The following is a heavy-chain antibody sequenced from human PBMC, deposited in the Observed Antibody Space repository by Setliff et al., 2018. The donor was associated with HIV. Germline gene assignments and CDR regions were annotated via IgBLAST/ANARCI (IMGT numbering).Heavy chain of an antibody. V-gene: IGHV4-34*01. CDR3: ARSSRGYCSGGSCYGFDP. CDR2: SNHSGSS. CDR1: GGSLSDYY. D-gene: IGHD2-15*01. J-gene: IGHJ5*02. Sequence: SETLSLTCGVYGGSLSDYYWSWIRQPPGKGLEWIGESNHSGSSNYNPSLKSRVTISVDTSKNQLSLNVTSVTAADTAVYYCARSSRGYCSGGSCYGFDPWGQGNLVTVSS.